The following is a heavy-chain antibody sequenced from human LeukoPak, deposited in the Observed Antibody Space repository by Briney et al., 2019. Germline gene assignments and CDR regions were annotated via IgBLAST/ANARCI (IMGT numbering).Heavy chain of an antibody. D-gene: IGHD6-19*01. CDR2: ISAYNGNT. CDR3: ARGGYSSGWHNWFDP. Sequence: ASVKVSCKASGYTFTSYGISWVRQAPGQGLEWMGWISAYNGNTNYAQKFQGRVTMTRNTSISTAYMELSSLRSEDTAVYYCARGGYSSGWHNWFDPWGQGTLVTVSS. CDR1: GYTFTSYG. V-gene: IGHV1-18*01. J-gene: IGHJ5*02.